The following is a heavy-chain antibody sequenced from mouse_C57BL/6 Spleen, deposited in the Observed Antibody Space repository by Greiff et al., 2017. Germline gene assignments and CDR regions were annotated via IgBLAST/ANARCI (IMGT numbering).Heavy chain of an antibody. V-gene: IGHV5-6*01. CDR3: ARQGRSGYDY. J-gene: IGHJ2*01. CDR2: ISSGGSYT. CDR1: GFTFSSYG. D-gene: IGHD3-1*01. Sequence: LQLKESGGDLVKPGGSLKLYCAASGFTFSSYGMSWVRQTPDKRLEWVATISSGGSYTYYPDSVKGRLTISRDKAKNTMYLQMSRLKSEDTAMDYCARQGRSGYDYWGQGTTLTVSS.